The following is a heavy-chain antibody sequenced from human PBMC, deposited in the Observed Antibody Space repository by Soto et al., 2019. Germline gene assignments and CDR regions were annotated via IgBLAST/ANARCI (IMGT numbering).Heavy chain of an antibody. CDR3: ARNYGDYQKPGDAFDI. J-gene: IGHJ3*02. CDR1: GGTFSSYT. CDR2: IIPILGIA. V-gene: IGHV1-69*02. Sequence: GASVKVSCKASGGTFSSYTISWVRQAPGQGLEWMGRIIPILGIANYAQKFQGRVTITADKSTSTAYMELSSLRSEDTAVYYCARNYGDYQKPGDAFDIWGQGTMVTVSS. D-gene: IGHD4-17*01.